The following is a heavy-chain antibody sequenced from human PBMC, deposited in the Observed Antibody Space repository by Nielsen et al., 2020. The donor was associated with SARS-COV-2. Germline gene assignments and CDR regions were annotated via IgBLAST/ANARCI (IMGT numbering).Heavy chain of an antibody. J-gene: IGHJ4*02. CDR2: IYWDDDK. V-gene: IGHV2-5*02. CDR3: AHSLPSQTGYPTYFDY. D-gene: IGHD3-9*01. Sequence: SGPTLVKPPQTLTLTCTFSGFSLSTSGVGVGWIRQPPGKALEWLALIYWDDDKRYSPSLKSRLTITKDTSKNQVVLTMTNMDPVDTATYYCAHSLPSQTGYPTYFDYWGQGTLVTVSS. CDR1: GFSLSTSGVG.